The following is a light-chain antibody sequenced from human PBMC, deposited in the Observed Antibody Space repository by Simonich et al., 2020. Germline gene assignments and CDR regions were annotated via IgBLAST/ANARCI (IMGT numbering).Light chain of an antibody. CDR3: QQYYSTPWT. CDR2: WAS. Sequence: DIVMTQSPDSLAVSLGERATINCKSSQSDLYSSNNKNYLAGYQQKPGQPPKQLIYWASTRESGVPDRFSGSGSGTDFTLTISSLQAEDVAVYYCQQYYSTPWTFGQGTKVEIK. V-gene: IGKV4-1*01. CDR1: QSDLYSSNNKNY. J-gene: IGKJ1*01.